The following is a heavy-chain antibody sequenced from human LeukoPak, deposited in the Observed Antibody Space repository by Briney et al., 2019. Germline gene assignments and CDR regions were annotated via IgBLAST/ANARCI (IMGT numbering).Heavy chain of an antibody. D-gene: IGHD3-10*01. J-gene: IGHJ5*02. V-gene: IGHV4-34*01. CDR2: INHSGST. CDR3: ARGTYYYGSGSSNWFDP. CDR1: GFPVSDNY. Sequence: PGGSLRLSCAASGFPVSDNYMSWIRQPPGKGLEWIGEINHSGSTNYNPSLKSRVTISVDTSKNQFSLKLSSVTAADTAVYYCARGTYYYGSGSSNWFDPWGQGTLVTVSS.